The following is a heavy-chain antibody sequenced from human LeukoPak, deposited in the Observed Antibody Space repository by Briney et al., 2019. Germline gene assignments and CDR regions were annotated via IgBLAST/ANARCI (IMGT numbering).Heavy chain of an antibody. CDR3: AKGAIVAGIRTEYFQR. J-gene: IGHJ1*01. V-gene: IGHV3-66*01. CDR2: LYTAGNT. Sequence: GGSLRLSRAASGFSVSTTYMSWVRQAPGKGLEWVSGLYTAGNTYYADSVKGRFAVSRDEFKNTLYLQMSSLRAEDTAVYYCAKGAIVAGIRTEYFQRWGQGTLVTVSA. D-gene: IGHD6-19*01. CDR1: GFSVSTTY.